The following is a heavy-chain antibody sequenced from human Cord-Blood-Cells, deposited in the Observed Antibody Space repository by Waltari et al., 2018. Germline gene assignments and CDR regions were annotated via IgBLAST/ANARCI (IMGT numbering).Heavy chain of an antibody. D-gene: IGHD6-13*01. CDR2: MNPNSGNT. Sequence: QVQLVQSGAEVKKPGASVKVSCKASGYTFTSYDINWVRQATGQGLEWMGWMNPNSGNTGYAQKFQGRVTMTRNTSISTAYMELSSLRSEDTAVYYCARAQAAADRDRYYYYYGMDVWGQGTTVTVSS. J-gene: IGHJ6*02. CDR3: ARAQAAADRDRYYYYYGMDV. V-gene: IGHV1-8*01. CDR1: GYTFTSYD.